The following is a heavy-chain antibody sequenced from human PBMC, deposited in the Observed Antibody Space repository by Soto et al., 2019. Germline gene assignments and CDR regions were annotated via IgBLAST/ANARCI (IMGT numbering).Heavy chain of an antibody. CDR2: ISSSGSNK. D-gene: IGHD3-16*01. V-gene: IGHV3-30-3*01. CDR1: GFTFSGYS. CDR3: ARDPNDYVWALDY. J-gene: IGHJ4*02. Sequence: QVQLVESGGGVVQPGRSLRLSCAASGFTFSGYSIHWVRQAPGKGLEWVAVISSSGSNKYFADSVKGRFTLSRDTSKNTVYLQMNSLRAEDTAVYYCARDPNDYVWALDYWGQGTLVTVSS.